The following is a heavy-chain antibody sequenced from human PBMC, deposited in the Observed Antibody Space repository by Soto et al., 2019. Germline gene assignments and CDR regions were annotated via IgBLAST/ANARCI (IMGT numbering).Heavy chain of an antibody. V-gene: IGHV1-3*01. Sequence: GASVKVSCKASGYTFTSYAMHWVRQAPGQRLEWMGWINAGNGNTKYSQKFQGRVTITRDTSASTAYMELSSLRSEDTAVYYCAILAVGPSTSESYNSYYYGMDVWGQGTTVTVSS. CDR1: GYTFTSYA. CDR3: AILAVGPSTSESYNSYYYGMDV. J-gene: IGHJ6*02. D-gene: IGHD2-2*02. CDR2: INAGNGNT.